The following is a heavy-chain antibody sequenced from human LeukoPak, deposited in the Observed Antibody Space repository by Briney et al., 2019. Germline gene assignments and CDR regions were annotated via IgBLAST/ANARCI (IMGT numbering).Heavy chain of an antibody. CDR3: AKRGVVIRVILVGFHKEAYYFDS. Sequence: GGSLRLSYAVSGITLSNYGMSWVRPAPGEALEWVAGISGRGGSTYYADSVKGRFTISRDNSKNTLYLQMISLRAEDTAVYFCAKRGVVIRVILVGFHKEAYYFDSWGQGALVTVSS. J-gene: IGHJ4*02. CDR1: GITLSNYG. D-gene: IGHD3-22*01. V-gene: IGHV3-23*01. CDR2: ISGRGGST.